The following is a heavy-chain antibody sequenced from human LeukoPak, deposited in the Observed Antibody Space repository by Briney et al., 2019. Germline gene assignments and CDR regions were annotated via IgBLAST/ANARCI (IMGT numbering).Heavy chain of an antibody. V-gene: IGHV3-30*18. J-gene: IGHJ4*02. CDR2: ISYDGSNK. Sequence: GGSLRLSCAASGFTFKSYGMHWVRQAPGKGLEWVAVISYDGSNKYYADSVKGRFTISRDNSKNTLYLQMNSPRAEDTAVYYCAKDAGGYYFDYWGQGTLVTVSS. CDR3: AKDAGGYYFDY. D-gene: IGHD3-16*01. CDR1: GFTFKSYG.